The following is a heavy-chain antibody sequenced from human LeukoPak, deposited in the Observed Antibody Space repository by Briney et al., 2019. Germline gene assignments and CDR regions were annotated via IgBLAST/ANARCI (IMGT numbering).Heavy chain of an antibody. J-gene: IGHJ5*02. Sequence: GGSLRLPCAASGFIFDDYAMHWVRQAPGKGLEWVSGTSWDSDSIDYADSAKGRFTISRDNAKNSLYLQMNSLTAEDTAVYYCARHVWFGEHNGHENWFDPWGQGTLVIVSS. CDR3: ARHVWFGEHNGHENWFDP. D-gene: IGHD3-10*01. CDR2: TSWDSDSI. CDR1: GFIFDDYA. V-gene: IGHV3-9*01.